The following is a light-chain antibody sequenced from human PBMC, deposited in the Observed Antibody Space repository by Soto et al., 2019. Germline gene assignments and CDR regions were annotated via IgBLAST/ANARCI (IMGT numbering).Light chain of an antibody. J-gene: IGKJ1*01. CDR2: GAS. V-gene: IGKV3-20*01. Sequence: EIPLTQSPGTLSLSPGERATLSCWASHSISRTFLAWYQQKPGQAPRLLIYGASSRPTGIPERFSGSGSGTEFTLTITSLQPEDFAVYYCQQYNDCLWTFGQGTKVDIK. CDR3: QQYNDCLWT. CDR1: HSISRTF.